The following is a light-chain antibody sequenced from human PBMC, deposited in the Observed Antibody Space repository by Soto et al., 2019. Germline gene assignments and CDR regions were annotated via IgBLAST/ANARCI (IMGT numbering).Light chain of an antibody. CDR2: AAS. Sequence: IQMTQSPSSLSASVGDRVTITCRASQGIRNDLGWYQRKPGKAPNVLIYAASTLQSGVPTRFSGSGSGTDFTLTISSLQPEDFATYYCQQSYSVPRTFGLGTKVDIK. CDR1: QGIRND. V-gene: IGKV1-39*01. J-gene: IGKJ1*01. CDR3: QQSYSVPRT.